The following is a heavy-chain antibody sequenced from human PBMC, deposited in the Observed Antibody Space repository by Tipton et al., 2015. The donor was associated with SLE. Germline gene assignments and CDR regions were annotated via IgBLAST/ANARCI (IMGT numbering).Heavy chain of an antibody. CDR3: ARHEQQWLAGGAFDI. J-gene: IGHJ3*02. CDR2: INHSGST. CDR1: GGSFSGYY. D-gene: IGHD6-19*01. Sequence: TLSLTCAVYGGSFSGYYWSWIRQPPGKGLEWIGEINHSGSTNYNPSLKSRVTISVDTSKNQFSLKLSSVTAADTAVYYCARHEQQWLAGGAFDIWGQGTMVTVSS. V-gene: IGHV4-34*01.